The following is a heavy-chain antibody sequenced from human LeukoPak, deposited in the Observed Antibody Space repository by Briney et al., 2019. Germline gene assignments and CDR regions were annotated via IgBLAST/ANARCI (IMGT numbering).Heavy chain of an antibody. D-gene: IGHD2-15*01. Sequence: SETLSLTCAVYGGSFSGYYWSWIRQPPGKGLEWIGEINHSGSTNYNPSLKSRVTISADTCKNQFSLKLSSVTAADTAVYYCARGVVFDPWGQGTLVTVSS. CDR3: ARGVVFDP. J-gene: IGHJ5*02. CDR1: GGSFSGYY. V-gene: IGHV4-34*01. CDR2: INHSGST.